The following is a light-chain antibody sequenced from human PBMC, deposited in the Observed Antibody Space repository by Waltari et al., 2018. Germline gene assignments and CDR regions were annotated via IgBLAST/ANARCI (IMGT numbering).Light chain of an antibody. CDR1: ELGDKY. Sequence: SYELTQPPSVSVSPGQTASITCSGDELGDKYACWYQQKPGQSPVLVIYEDTKRPSGIPERFSGSNSGSTATLTISGTQAMDEADYYCQAWDSSVVFGGGTKLTVL. J-gene: IGLJ2*01. CDR2: EDT. CDR3: QAWDSSVV. V-gene: IGLV3-1*01.